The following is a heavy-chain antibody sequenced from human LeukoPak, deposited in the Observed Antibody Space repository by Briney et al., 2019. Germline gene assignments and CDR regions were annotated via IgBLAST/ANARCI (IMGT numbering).Heavy chain of an antibody. Sequence: GGSLRLSCAASGFSFSNYAMHWVRQAPGKGLEWVAYIRYDGSQKYYGDSVKGRFTISRDNSKNTVYLQMNSLRDEDTAVYYCARDLLSLPHKYFDSWGQGTLVTVSS. CDR1: GFSFSNYA. J-gene: IGHJ4*02. CDR2: IRYDGSQK. D-gene: IGHD3-16*01. CDR3: ARDLLSLPHKYFDS. V-gene: IGHV3-30*02.